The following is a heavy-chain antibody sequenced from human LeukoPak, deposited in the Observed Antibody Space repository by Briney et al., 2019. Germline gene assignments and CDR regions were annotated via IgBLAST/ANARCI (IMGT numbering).Heavy chain of an antibody. J-gene: IGHJ4*02. V-gene: IGHV3-30*02. Sequence: GGSLRLSCAASGFTFSTYGMHWVRQAPGKGLEWVTFIQYDGSNKYHADSVKGRFTISRDSSKNTLYLQMNRLRAEDAAAYYCAKAPVTTCSGAYCYPFDYWGQGTLVTVSS. CDR2: IQYDGSNK. CDR3: AKAPVTTCSGAYCYPFDY. CDR1: GFTFSTYG. D-gene: IGHD2-21*01.